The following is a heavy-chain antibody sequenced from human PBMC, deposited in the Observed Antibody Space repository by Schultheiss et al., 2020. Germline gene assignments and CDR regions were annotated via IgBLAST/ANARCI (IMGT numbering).Heavy chain of an antibody. CDR1: GFTFSSYA. D-gene: IGHD3-10*01. CDR2: IHKSGST. CDR3: ARLLQITMVQGAIDY. Sequence: GSLRLSCAASGFTFSSYAMSWIRQHPGKGLEWIGYIHKSGSTYYSPSLRSRVTISVDTSKNQFSLKLSSVTAADTAVYYCARLLQITMVQGAIDYWGQGTLVTGYS. J-gene: IGHJ4*02. V-gene: IGHV4-4*09.